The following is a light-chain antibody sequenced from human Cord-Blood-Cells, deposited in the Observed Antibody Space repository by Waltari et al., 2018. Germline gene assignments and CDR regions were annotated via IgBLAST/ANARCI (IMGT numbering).Light chain of an antibody. V-gene: IGKV1-33*01. CDR2: DAS. CDR1: QDISNY. Sequence: DIQMTQSPSSLSASVGDRVTITCQASQDISNYLNWYQQKPGKAPKHLIYDASNLEEGVPSRFSGSGSGTDFTFTISSLQPEDIATYYCQQYDNLPLTFGGGTKVEIK. J-gene: IGKJ4*01. CDR3: QQYDNLPLT.